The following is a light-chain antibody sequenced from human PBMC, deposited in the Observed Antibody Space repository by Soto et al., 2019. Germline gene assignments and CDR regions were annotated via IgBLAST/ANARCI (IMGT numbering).Light chain of an antibody. Sequence: IVMTQSPATLSVSPGERATLSCRASQSIGTNLGWYQQKPGQAPRLLIYGASTRATGLPARFSGSGSGTEFTLTISSLQSEDFAVYYCYQYNNWPRALTFGGGTKVEIK. J-gene: IGKJ4*01. CDR1: QSIGTN. V-gene: IGKV3-15*01. CDR2: GAS. CDR3: YQYNNWPRALT.